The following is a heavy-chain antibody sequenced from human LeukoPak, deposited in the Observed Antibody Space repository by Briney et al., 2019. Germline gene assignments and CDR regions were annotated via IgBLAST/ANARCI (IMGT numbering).Heavy chain of an antibody. V-gene: IGHV4-34*01. CDR1: GGSISSYY. J-gene: IGHJ4*02. CDR3: ARQISH. CDR2: INHSGNT. Sequence: SETLSLTCTVSGGSISSYYWSWIRQPPGKGLEWIGEINHSGNTNYNPSLKSRVTISVDTSKNQFSLKLSSVTAADTAVYYCARQISHWGQGTLVTVSS.